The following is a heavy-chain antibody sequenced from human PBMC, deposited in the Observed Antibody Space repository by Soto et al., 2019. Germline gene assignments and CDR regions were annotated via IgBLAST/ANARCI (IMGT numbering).Heavy chain of an antibody. Sequence: ASVKVSCKTSGYIFTDHLIHWVRQSPGQGLQWVGWVHPDSGGTNVAQAFQDRVTMTADTSITTAYMDLARLRPDDTAIFYCARGAQGFFPVSGIYFYFDHWGQGTPVTVSS. CDR3: ARGAQGFFPVSGIYFYFDH. CDR1: GYIFTDHL. D-gene: IGHD3-22*01. CDR2: VHPDSGGT. J-gene: IGHJ4*02. V-gene: IGHV1-2*02.